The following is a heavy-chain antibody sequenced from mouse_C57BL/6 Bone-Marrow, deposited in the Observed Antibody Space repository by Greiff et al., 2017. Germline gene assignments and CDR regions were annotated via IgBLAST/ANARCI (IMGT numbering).Heavy chain of an antibody. J-gene: IGHJ3*01. CDR1: GYTFTSYG. CDR3: ARWGYSSSEAY. Sequence: QVHVKQSGAELVRPGASVKLSCKASGYTFTSYGISWVKQRTGQGLEWIGVIHPRSGNTYYNEKFKGKATLTADKSSSTAYMQLRSLTSEDSAVYYCARWGYSSSEAYWGQGTMVTVSA. CDR2: IHPRSGNT. D-gene: IGHD3-1*01. V-gene: IGHV1-81*01.